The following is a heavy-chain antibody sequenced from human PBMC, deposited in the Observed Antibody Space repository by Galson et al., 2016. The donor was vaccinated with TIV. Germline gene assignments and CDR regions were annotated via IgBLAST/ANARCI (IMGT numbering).Heavy chain of an antibody. CDR2: IYHNGDT. V-gene: IGHV4-38-2*01. Sequence: SETLSLTCSVSGYSVSGAYYWGWIRQSPGKGLEWIGSIYHNGDTYYSSSLKGRVIISIDTSKIQFSLNLIYVTAADTAVYYCVRHPWGGKEGETDAFDTWGQGALVTVSS. CDR3: VRHPWGGKEGETDAFDT. CDR1: GYSVSGAYY. J-gene: IGHJ3*02. D-gene: IGHD7-27*01.